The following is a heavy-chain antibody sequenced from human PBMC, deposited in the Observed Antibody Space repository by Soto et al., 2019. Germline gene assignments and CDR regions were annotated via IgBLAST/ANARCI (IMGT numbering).Heavy chain of an antibody. CDR2: ISGSGAGT. CDR1: GFTFSTSA. CDR3: AKGPTVFGAVISFHSSYAMHV. J-gene: IGHJ6*02. V-gene: IGHV3-23*01. Sequence: PGGSLRLSCTASGFTFSTSAMSWVRQAPGRGLEWVSGISGSGAGTYYADSVKGRFTISRDNSKNTLYLQMSGLRAEDAAVYYCAKGPTVFGAVISFHSSYAMHVWGQGPPLTVS. D-gene: IGHD3-3*01.